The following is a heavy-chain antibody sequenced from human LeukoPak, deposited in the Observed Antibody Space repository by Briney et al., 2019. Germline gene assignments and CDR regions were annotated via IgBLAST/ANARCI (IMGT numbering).Heavy chain of an antibody. J-gene: IGHJ4*02. V-gene: IGHV3-53*01. CDR2: IYTGGGT. Sequence: GESLKISCAASGFTVSSNYMSWVRQAPGKGLEWVSLIYTGGGTYYADSVKGRFTISRDNSKNTLYLQMNSLRAEDTAVYYCARDSHSSGWYGYVDYWGQGTLVTVSS. D-gene: IGHD6-19*01. CDR1: GFTVSSNY. CDR3: ARDSHSSGWYGYVDY.